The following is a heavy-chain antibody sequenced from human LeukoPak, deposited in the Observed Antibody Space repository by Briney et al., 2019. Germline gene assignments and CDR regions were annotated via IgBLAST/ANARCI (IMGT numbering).Heavy chain of an antibody. J-gene: IGHJ3*02. CDR2: ISGGGHYI. Sequence: SGGSLRLSCAASGFTFSSYSMSWVRQAPGKGLEWVSAISGGGHYIYYADSVKGRFTISRDNSKNTLFLQMDSLRAEDTAVYYCAKRVAEQSSSWYIDMWGQGTVVTVSS. D-gene: IGHD1-1*01. V-gene: IGHV3-23*01. CDR3: AKRVAEQSSSWYIDM. CDR1: GFTFSSYS.